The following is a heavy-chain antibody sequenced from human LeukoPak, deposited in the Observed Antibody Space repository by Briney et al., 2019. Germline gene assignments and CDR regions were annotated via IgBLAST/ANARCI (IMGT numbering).Heavy chain of an antibody. D-gene: IGHD2-8*01. V-gene: IGHV1-2*02. CDR1: GFTFTGHY. Sequence: ASVTVSCKASGFTFTGHYMHWVRQAPGQGLEWMGWINGNSGATNYARNFQDRVTLTRDTSISTAYMELSRLRSDDTAVYYCARPLGVMADYYYGLDVWGQGTTVTVSS. CDR2: INGNSGAT. J-gene: IGHJ6*02. CDR3: ARPLGVMADYYYGLDV.